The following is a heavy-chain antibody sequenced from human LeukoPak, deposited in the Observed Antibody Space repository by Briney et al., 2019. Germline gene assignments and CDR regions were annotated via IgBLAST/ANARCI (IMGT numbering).Heavy chain of an antibody. CDR1: GYSFTSYW. CDR2: IYPGDSDT. CDR3: ARSQKYYDFWSGYSPYYFGY. J-gene: IGHJ4*02. Sequence: GESLKISCQGSGYSFTSYWIGWVRQMPGKGLEWMGIIYPGDSDTRYSPSFQGQVTISADKSISTAYLQWSSLKASDTAMYYCARSQKYYDFWSGYSPYYFGYWGQGTLVTVSS. D-gene: IGHD3-3*01. V-gene: IGHV5-51*01.